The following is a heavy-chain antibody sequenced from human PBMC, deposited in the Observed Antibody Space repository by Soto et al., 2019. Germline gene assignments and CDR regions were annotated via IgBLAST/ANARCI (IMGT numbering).Heavy chain of an antibody. CDR3: SSTPIEYCSGGSCYDY. CDR2: IYYSGKT. CDR1: GGSVTSGGFF. J-gene: IGHJ4*02. V-gene: IGHV4-31*03. D-gene: IGHD2-15*01. Sequence: SETLSLTCSVSGGSVTSGGFFWAWIRQLPGKGLEWVGYIYYSGKTYYNPSLKSRVTISLDTSQNHFSLELTSVTAADSAVYYCSSTPIEYCSGGSCYDYWGQGTLVTVSS.